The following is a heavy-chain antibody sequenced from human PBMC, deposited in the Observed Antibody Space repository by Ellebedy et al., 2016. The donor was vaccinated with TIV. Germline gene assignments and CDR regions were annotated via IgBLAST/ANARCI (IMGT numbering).Heavy chain of an antibody. V-gene: IGHV3-30*03. CDR1: GFTFSSYD. Sequence: PGGSLTLSCAASGFTFSSYDMHWVRQAPGKGLEWVAVIYYADSVKGRFTISRDNSKNTLYLQMNSLRAEDTAVYYCARGASLYGDYVFDYWGQGTLVTVSS. D-gene: IGHD4-17*01. CDR2: I. J-gene: IGHJ4*02. CDR3: ARGASLYGDYVFDY.